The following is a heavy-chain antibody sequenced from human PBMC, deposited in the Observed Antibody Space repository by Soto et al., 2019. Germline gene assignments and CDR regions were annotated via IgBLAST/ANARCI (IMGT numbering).Heavy chain of an antibody. J-gene: IGHJ4*02. CDR1: GGSMSEYF. CDR3: ARDGYDGSGSPYPAY. V-gene: IGHV4-59*01. Sequence: PSETLSLTCSVSGGSMSEYFWSWIRQSPGKGLEWIGYIYYLGSTDYNPSLKSRVTISVDTSKRQFSPSLTSVTAADTAVYYCARDGYDGSGSPYPAYWAPGTQVTVSS. D-gene: IGHD3-10*01. CDR2: IYYLGST.